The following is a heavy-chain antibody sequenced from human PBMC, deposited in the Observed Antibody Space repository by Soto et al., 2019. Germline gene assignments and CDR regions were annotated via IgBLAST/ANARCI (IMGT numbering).Heavy chain of an antibody. CDR1: GGTFSSYT. CDR3: AIDQSRVRGVFPHAFDI. V-gene: IGHV1-69*04. CDR2: IIPILGIA. J-gene: IGHJ3*02. D-gene: IGHD3-10*01. Sequence: SVKVSCKASGGTFSSYTISWVRQAPGQGLEWMGRIIPILGIANYAQKFQGRVTITADKSTSTAYMELSSLRSEGTAVYYFAIDQSRVRGVFPHAFDIWGQGTMVTVSS.